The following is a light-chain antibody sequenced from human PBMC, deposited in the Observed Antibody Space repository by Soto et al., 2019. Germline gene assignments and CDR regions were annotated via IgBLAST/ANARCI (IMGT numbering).Light chain of an antibody. CDR3: CSYAGTYSSFV. CDR1: SSDVGGYNY. Sequence: QSSLTQPRSVSGSPGRSVTISCTGTSSDVGGYNYVSWYQEHPGRAPKLMIYDVSIRPSGVPDRFSGSKSGNTASLTISGLLAEDEADYYCCSYAGTYSSFVFGSGTKVTVL. J-gene: IGLJ1*01. V-gene: IGLV2-11*01. CDR2: DVS.